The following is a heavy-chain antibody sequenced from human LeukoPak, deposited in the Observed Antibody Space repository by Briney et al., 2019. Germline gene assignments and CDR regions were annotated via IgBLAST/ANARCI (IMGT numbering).Heavy chain of an antibody. D-gene: IGHD5-12*01. Sequence: SETLSLTCAVYGGSFSDYYWSWIRHPPGKGLEWIGEISHSGSTNYNPSLKSRVTMSVDTSKNQFSLKLTSVTAADTAVYYCAAQYSGYVRLDYWGQGTLVTVSS. CDR1: GGSFSDYY. J-gene: IGHJ4*02. CDR3: AAQYSGYVRLDY. V-gene: IGHV4-34*01. CDR2: ISHSGST.